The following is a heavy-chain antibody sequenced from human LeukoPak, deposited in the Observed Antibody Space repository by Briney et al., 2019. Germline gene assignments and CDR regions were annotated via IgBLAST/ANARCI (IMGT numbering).Heavy chain of an antibody. Sequence: ASVRVSCKASGGTFSSYAISWVRQAPGQGLEWMGWISAYNGNTNYAQKLQGRVTMTTDTSTSTAYMELRSLRSDDTAVYYCARDHNGVDLWFGELLLVSYDYWGQGTLVTVSS. CDR3: ARDHNGVDLWFGELLLVSYDY. V-gene: IGHV1-18*01. D-gene: IGHD3-10*01. CDR1: GGTFSSYA. J-gene: IGHJ4*02. CDR2: ISAYNGNT.